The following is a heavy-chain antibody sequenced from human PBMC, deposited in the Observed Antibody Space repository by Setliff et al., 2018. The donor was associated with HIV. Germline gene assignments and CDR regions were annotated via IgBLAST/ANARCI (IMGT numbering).Heavy chain of an antibody. Sequence: RASVKVSCKTSGYMFIAYGMSWVRRAPGQGLEWMGWIGPYNGRTEYAQEFQGRVSLTIDTSASTAYMELRSLRSDDTAVYYCARDDGGYNHAEAFDVWGQGTMVTVSS. CDR1: GYMFIAYG. V-gene: IGHV1-18*01. CDR2: IGPYNGRT. D-gene: IGHD5-18*01. J-gene: IGHJ3*01. CDR3: ARDDGGYNHAEAFDV.